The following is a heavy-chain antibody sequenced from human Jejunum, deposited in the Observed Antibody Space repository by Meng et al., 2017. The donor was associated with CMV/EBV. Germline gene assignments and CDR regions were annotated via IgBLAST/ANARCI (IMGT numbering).Heavy chain of an antibody. Sequence: QVQLQESAPGLVQPSGTLSLTCAVSGGSMSSTNWWSWVRQPPGKGLEWIGEIYHSGSTNYNPSLTSRVSISVDKSKNQFSLKLSSVTAADTAVYYCARADKVRFDYWGQGTLVTVSS. CDR2: IYHSGST. CDR3: ARADKVRFDY. J-gene: IGHJ4*02. V-gene: IGHV4-4*02. CDR1: GGSMSSTNW.